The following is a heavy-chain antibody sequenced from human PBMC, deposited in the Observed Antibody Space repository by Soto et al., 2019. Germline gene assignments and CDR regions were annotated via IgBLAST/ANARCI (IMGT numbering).Heavy chain of an antibody. CDR2: IIPMSVTT. J-gene: IGHJ4*02. CDR1: GGTISNYA. CDR3: TAVKGGRRRYSGVDGVDY. V-gene: IGHV1-69*01. D-gene: IGHD5-12*01. Sequence: QVQLVQSGAEVKKPGSSVKVSCKASGGTISNYAINWVRQAPGQGLEWMGGIIPMSVTTNYAGRFQGRATMTSDESTNTVCMVLSSLGYDDTAVFYCTAVKGGRRRYSGVDGVDYWVQGTLVTVSS.